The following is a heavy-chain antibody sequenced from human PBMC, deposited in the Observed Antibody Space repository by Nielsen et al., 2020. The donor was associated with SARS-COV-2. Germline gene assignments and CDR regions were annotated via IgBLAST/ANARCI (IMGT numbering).Heavy chain of an antibody. J-gene: IGHJ6*02. V-gene: IGHV4-34*01. CDR2: INHSGST. D-gene: IGHD5-12*01. CDR1: GGSFSGYY. Sequence: SETLSLTCAVYGGSFSGYYWSWIRQPPGKGLEWIGEINHSGSTNYNPSLKSRVTISVDTSKNQFSLMLSSVTAADTAVYYCARDRGNNYGMDVWGHGTTVIVSS. CDR3: ARDRGNNYGMDV.